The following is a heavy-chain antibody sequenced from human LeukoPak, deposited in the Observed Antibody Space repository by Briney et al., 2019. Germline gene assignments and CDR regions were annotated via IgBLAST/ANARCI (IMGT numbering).Heavy chain of an antibody. D-gene: IGHD4-17*01. J-gene: IGHJ4*02. V-gene: IGHV4-61*02. CDR1: DDSISSGSYY. Sequence: PSETLSLTCTVSDDSISSGSYYWSWIRQPAGKGLEWIGRIYVTGTTNYNLSLKGRVTISINTSKMQFSLKLRSVTVEDTGVYYCARARLPYGPYFDSWGQGTLVTVSS. CDR2: IYVTGTT. CDR3: ARARLPYGPYFDS.